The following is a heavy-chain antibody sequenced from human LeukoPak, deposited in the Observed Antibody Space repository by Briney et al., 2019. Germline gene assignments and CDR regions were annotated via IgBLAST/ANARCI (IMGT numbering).Heavy chain of an antibody. D-gene: IGHD6-13*01. CDR3: ARWAQNAAGIDY. CDR1: RFTFSTYT. CDR2: ISSSSSYI. Sequence: GGSLRLSCAASRFTFSTYTMNWVRQAPGKGLEWVSSISSSSSYIYYADSVKGRFTISRDNAKNSLYLQMNSLRAEDTAVYYCARWAQNAAGIDYWGQGTLVTVSS. V-gene: IGHV3-21*01. J-gene: IGHJ4*02.